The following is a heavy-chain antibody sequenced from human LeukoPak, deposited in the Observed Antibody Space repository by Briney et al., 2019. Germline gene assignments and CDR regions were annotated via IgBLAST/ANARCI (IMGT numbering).Heavy chain of an antibody. CDR1: GFTFSSCS. D-gene: IGHD4-17*01. CDR2: IRSSSSYI. Sequence: GGSLRLSCAASGFTFSSCSMNWVRQAPGKGLEWVSSIRSSSSYIYYTDSVKGRFTISRDNAKNSLYPQMNSLRAEDTAVYYCAREKTTADAFDIWGQGTMVTVSS. J-gene: IGHJ3*02. CDR3: AREKTTADAFDI. V-gene: IGHV3-21*01.